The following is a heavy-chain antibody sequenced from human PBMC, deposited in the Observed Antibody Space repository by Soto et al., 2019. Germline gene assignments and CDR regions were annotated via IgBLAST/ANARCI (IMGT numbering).Heavy chain of an antibody. J-gene: IGHJ3*02. CDR1: GGTFSSYA. CDR3: ARSSSGGNAFDI. D-gene: IGHD3-22*01. Sequence: QVQLVQSGAEVKKPGSSVKVSCKASGGTFSSYAISWVRQAPGQGLEWMGGIIPIFGTANYAQKFQGRVTITADKSTSTAYMELRRLRSEDTAVYYCARSSSGGNAFDIWGQGTMVTVSS. CDR2: IIPIFGTA. V-gene: IGHV1-69*06.